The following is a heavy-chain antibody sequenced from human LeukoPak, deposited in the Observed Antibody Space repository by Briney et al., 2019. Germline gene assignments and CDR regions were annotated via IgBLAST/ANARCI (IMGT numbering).Heavy chain of an antibody. CDR2: INSDGSST. CDR3: ARAVLGKNYYGMDV. Sequence: AGGSLRLSCAASGFTFSNYWMHWVRQVPGKGLVWVSRINSDGSSTNYADSVKGRFSISRDNSKNTLYLQMNSLRAEDTAVYYCARAVLGKNYYGMDVWGQGTTVTVSS. J-gene: IGHJ6*02. V-gene: IGHV3-74*01. D-gene: IGHD1-14*01. CDR1: GFTFSNYW.